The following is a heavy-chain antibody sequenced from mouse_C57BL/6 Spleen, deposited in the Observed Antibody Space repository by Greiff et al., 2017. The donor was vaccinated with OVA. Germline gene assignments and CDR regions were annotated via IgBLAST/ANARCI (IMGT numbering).Heavy chain of an antibody. J-gene: IGHJ4*01. V-gene: IGHV1-18*01. CDR1: GYTFTDYN. CDR2: INPNNGGT. CDR3: ARGSDYAMDY. Sequence: EVQLQQSGPELVKPGASVKIPCKASGYTFTDYNMDWVKQSHGKSLEWIGDINPNNGGTIYNQKFKGKATLTVEKSSSTAYMELRSLTSEDTAVYYCARGSDYAMDYWGQGTSVTVSS.